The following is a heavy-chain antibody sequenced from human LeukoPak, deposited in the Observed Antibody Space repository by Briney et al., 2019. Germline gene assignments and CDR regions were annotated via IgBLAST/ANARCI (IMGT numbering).Heavy chain of an antibody. CDR2: ISSDGSTT. CDR3: ARRDYFDP. CDR1: GFTFNEYG. J-gene: IGHJ5*02. D-gene: IGHD4-11*01. V-gene: IGHV3-74*01. Sequence: GGSLRLSCAASGFTFNEYGMSWVRQTPGKGLEWVSRISSDGSTTSYADSVRGRFTISRDNAKNTLYLQMNSLRAEDTAVYYCARRDYFDPWGQGTLVTVSS.